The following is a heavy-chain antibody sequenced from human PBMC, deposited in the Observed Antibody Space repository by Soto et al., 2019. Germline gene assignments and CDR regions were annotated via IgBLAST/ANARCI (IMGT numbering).Heavy chain of an antibody. CDR3: MRGNTGYGNFDY. J-gene: IGHJ4*02. CDR1: GFSLNNYW. CDR2: IYRDGTT. V-gene: IGHV3-74*01. Sequence: GSLRLSCAVSGFSLNNYWMHWVRQRPGKGLVWVACIYRDGTTSYADSVKGRFTISRDNAKNTVSLQMNSLKDEDTAVYYCMRGNTGYGNFDYWGQGTLVTVSS. D-gene: IGHD5-12*01.